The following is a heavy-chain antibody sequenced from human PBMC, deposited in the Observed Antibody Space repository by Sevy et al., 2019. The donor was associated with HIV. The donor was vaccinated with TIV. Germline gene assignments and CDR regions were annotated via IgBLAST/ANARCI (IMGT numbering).Heavy chain of an antibody. CDR3: TTDTGISDYDFWSGRDDTFDN. V-gene: IGHV3-15*01. CDR2: IKSKTDGGTT. D-gene: IGHD3-3*01. Sequence: GGSLRLSCAASGFTSSNYAMSWVRQAPGKGLEWVGRIKSKTDGGTTDYAAPVKGRFTISTDESKNTLYLQMNSLKTEDTAVYYCTTDTGISDYDFWSGRDDTFDNWGQGTMVTVSS. CDR1: GFTSSNYA. J-gene: IGHJ3*02.